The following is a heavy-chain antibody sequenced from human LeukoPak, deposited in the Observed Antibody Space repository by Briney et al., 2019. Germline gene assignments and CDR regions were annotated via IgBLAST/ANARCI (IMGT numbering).Heavy chain of an antibody. V-gene: IGHV3-30*02. CDR1: GFTFSSYG. CDR2: MRYDGSNK. J-gene: IGHJ5*02. CDR3: AKGPYCSGGSCAKGYWFDP. Sequence: GGSLRLSCAASGFTFSSYGMHWVRQAPGKGLEWVAFMRYDGSNKYYADSVKGRFTISRDNSKNTLYLQMNSLRAEDTAVYYCAKGPYCSGGSCAKGYWFDPWGQGTLVTVSS. D-gene: IGHD2-15*01.